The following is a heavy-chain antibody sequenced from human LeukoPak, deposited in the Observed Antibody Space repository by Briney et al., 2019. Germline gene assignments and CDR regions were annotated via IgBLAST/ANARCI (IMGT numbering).Heavy chain of an antibody. Sequence: SETLSLTCTVSGGSISSSSYYWGWIRQPPGKGLEWIGSIYYSGSTFYNPSLKSRVTISVDTSKNQFSLKLSSVTAADTAVYYCARSPYYYGSGSYYSFDYWGQGTLVTVSS. V-gene: IGHV4-39*01. D-gene: IGHD3-10*01. CDR3: ARSPYYYGSGSYYSFDY. CDR2: IYYSGST. CDR1: GGSISSSSYY. J-gene: IGHJ4*02.